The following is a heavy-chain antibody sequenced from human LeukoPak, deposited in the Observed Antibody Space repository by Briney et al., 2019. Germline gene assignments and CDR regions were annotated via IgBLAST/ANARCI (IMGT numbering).Heavy chain of an antibody. CDR3: ARDLQSGSPGGY. V-gene: IGHV3-33*08. J-gene: IGHJ4*02. CDR1: GFTFSSYW. D-gene: IGHD1-26*01. CDR2: IWYDGSNK. Sequence: GGSLRLSCAASGFTFSSYWMSWVRQAPGKGLEWVAVIWYDGSNKYYADSVKGRFTISRDNSKNTLYLQMNSLRAEDTAVYYCARDLQSGSPGGYWGQGTLVTVSS.